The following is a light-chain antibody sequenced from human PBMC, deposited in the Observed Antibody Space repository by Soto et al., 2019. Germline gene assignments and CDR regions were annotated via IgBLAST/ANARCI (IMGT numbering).Light chain of an antibody. Sequence: EVVLTQSPGTLSLSPGERVTLSCRASQSVSSSLAWYQQKPGQAPRLLIYDASNRATGIPARFSGSGSGTDFTLTISSLEPEDFAVYYCQQRTKWRTFGQGTKVEIK. V-gene: IGKV3-11*01. CDR1: QSVSSS. CDR3: QQRTKWRT. CDR2: DAS. J-gene: IGKJ1*01.